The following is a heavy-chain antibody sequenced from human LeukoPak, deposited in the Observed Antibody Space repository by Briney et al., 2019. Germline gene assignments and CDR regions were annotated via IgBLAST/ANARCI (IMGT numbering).Heavy chain of an antibody. CDR2: IFGSGGSA. Sequence: GGSLRLSCAASGFTFNNYVMYWVRQAPGKGLEWVSGIFGSGGSAHYADSVKGRFTISRDNSKNTVYLQMDSLRVEDTAVYYCGKTTAGYSSGRYPGWPVDYWGQGTLVTVSS. V-gene: IGHV3-23*01. CDR3: GKTTAGYSSGRYPGWPVDY. D-gene: IGHD6-19*01. CDR1: GFTFNNYV. J-gene: IGHJ4*02.